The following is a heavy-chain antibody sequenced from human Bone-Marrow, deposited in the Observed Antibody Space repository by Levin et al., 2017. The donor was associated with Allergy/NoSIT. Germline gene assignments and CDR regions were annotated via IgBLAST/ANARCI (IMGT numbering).Heavy chain of an antibody. D-gene: IGHD3-9*01. CDR3: ARGYGDILTGPFDY. Sequence: SQTLSLTCTVSGGSISSYYWSWIRQPPGKGLEWIGYIYYSGSTNYNPSLKSRVTISVDTSKNQFSLKLSSVTAADTAVYYCARGYGDILTGPFDYWGQGTLVTVSS. CDR2: IYYSGST. V-gene: IGHV4-59*01. J-gene: IGHJ4*02. CDR1: GGSISSYY.